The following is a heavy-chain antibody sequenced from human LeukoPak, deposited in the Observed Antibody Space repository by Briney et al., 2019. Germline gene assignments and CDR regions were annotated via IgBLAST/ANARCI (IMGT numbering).Heavy chain of an antibody. D-gene: IGHD1-26*01. CDR1: GYSFTSNC. J-gene: IGHJ4*02. V-gene: IGHV1-46*01. Sequence: ASVTVSCTASGYSFTSNCIDWVRQAPGQGLEWMGMIYPRDGSTSYAQKFQGRVTMTTDTSTSTAYMELRSLRSDDTAVYYCASSRGATAPLDHWGQGTLVTVSS. CDR3: ASSRGATAPLDH. CDR2: IYPRDGST.